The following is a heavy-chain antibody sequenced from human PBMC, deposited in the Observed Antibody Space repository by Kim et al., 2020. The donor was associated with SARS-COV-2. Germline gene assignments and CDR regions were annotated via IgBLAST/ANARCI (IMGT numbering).Heavy chain of an antibody. CDR3: AKEYQLLYLWPYDAFDI. J-gene: IGHJ3*02. V-gene: IGHV3-23*01. CDR2: ISGSGGST. D-gene: IGHD2-2*02. Sequence: GGSLRLSCAASGFTFSSYAMSWVRQAPGKGLEWVSAISGSGGSTYYADSVKGRFTISRDNSKNTLYLQMNSLRAEDTAVYYCAKEYQLLYLWPYDAFDIWGQGTMGTVSS. CDR1: GFTFSSYA.